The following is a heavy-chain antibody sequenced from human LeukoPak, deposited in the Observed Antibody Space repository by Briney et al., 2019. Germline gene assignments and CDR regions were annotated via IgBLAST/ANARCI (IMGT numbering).Heavy chain of an antibody. Sequence: GGSLRLSCAASGFTVSSNYMSWVRQAPGKGLEWVSVIYSGGSTYYADSVKGRFTISRDNSKNTLYLQMNSLRAEDTAVYYCAREGIAVAGSRNYYYMDVWGKGTTVIVSS. CDR1: GFTVSSNY. CDR2: IYSGGST. CDR3: AREGIAVAGSRNYYYMDV. D-gene: IGHD6-19*01. V-gene: IGHV3-53*01. J-gene: IGHJ6*03.